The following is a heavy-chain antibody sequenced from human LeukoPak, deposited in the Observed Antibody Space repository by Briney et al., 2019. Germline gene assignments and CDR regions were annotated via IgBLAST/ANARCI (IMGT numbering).Heavy chain of an antibody. J-gene: IGHJ4*02. CDR1: GYTFTSYG. CDR3: ARHHTLFNFDY. Sequence: ASVKVSCKASGYTFTSYGISWVRQAPGQGLEWMGWISAYNGNTNYAQKLQGRVTMTTDTSTSTAYMELSSLRSEDTAVYYCARHHTLFNFDYWGQGTLVTVSS. V-gene: IGHV1-18*01. D-gene: IGHD3-10*02. CDR2: ISAYNGNT.